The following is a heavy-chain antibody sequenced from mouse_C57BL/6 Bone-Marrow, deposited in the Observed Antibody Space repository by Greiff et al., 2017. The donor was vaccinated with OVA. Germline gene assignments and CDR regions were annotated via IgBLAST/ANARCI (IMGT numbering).Heavy chain of an antibody. J-gene: IGHJ3*01. CDR1: GFNIKDDY. Sequence: VQLQQSGAELVRPGASVKLSCTASGFNIKDDYMNWVKQRPEQGLEWIGWIDPENGDTEYASKFQGKATITADTSSNTAYLQLGSLTSEDTAVYYCTTDDGYTEGFAYWGQGTLVTVSA. D-gene: IGHD2-3*01. CDR3: TTDDGYTEGFAY. CDR2: IDPENGDT. V-gene: IGHV14-4*01.